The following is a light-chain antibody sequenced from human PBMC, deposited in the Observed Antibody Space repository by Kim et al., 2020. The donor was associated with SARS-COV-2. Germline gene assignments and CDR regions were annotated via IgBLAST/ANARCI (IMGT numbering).Light chain of an antibody. Sequence: SVALGPRVRITCQGDSRRTHYASWEQQKPGQAPLLVIYGKHHRPSGIPDRFSGSTSGNTASLTSTGAQAEDEADYYCNSRDSSGVVFGGGTQLTVL. V-gene: IGLV3-19*01. CDR2: GKH. CDR3: NSRDSSGVV. CDR1: SRRTHY. J-gene: IGLJ2*01.